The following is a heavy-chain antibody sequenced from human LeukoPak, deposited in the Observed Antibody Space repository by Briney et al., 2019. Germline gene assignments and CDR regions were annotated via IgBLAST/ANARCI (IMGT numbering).Heavy chain of an antibody. CDR2: IYHSGST. CDR3: ARAPRLIPDAFDI. Sequence: PSETLSLTCTVSGGSISSSSYYWGWIRQPPGKGLEWIGEIYHSGSTNYNPSLKSRVTISLDTSKTQFSLMLSSLTAADTAVYYCARAPRLIPDAFDIWGQGTMVTVSS. J-gene: IGHJ3*02. V-gene: IGHV4-39*07. CDR1: GGSISSSSYY. D-gene: IGHD6-6*01.